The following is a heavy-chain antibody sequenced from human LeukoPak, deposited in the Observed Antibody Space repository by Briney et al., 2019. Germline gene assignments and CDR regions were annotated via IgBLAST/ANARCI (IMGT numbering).Heavy chain of an antibody. Sequence: TGGSLRLSCAACRFTFTRHAMSWVRQAPGKGLEWVSTTGLESVHTLCADSVQGRFTVSRDNSRNTLDLQMDNLRVDDTAIYYCVRGDDIGKHPTRAYYFDIWGQGTLVSVSS. CDR3: VRGDDIGKHPTRAYYFDI. CDR1: RFTFTRHA. D-gene: IGHD3-10*01. CDR2: TGLESVHT. J-gene: IGHJ4*02. V-gene: IGHV3-23*01.